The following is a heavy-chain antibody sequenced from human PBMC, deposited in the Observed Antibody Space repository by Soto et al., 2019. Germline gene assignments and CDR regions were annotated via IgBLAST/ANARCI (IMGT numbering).Heavy chain of an antibody. CDR3: ASMIGDPVLSFDS. CDR1: GGSISSYY. CDR2: TFYSGST. Sequence: QVQLQESGPGLVKPSETLSLTCTVSGGSISSYYWSWSRQPPGKGLEWIVFTFYSGSTSYNPSLKSRVTISIDTSEYQFSLKLNSVTAADTAVYYCASMIGDPVLSFDSWGQGTLVAVSS. D-gene: IGHD3-10*02. J-gene: IGHJ5*01. V-gene: IGHV4-59*01.